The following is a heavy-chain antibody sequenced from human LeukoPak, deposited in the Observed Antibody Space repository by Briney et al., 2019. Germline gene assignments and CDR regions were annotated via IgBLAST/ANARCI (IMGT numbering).Heavy chain of an antibody. D-gene: IGHD6-13*01. CDR2: INHSGST. CDR1: GGSFGGYY. J-gene: IGHJ6*03. Sequence: SETLSLTCAVYGGSFGGYYWSWIRQPPGKGLEWIGEINHSGSTNYNPSLKSRVTISVDTSKNQFSLKLSSVTAADTAVYYCARARRSSSWYGYYYYYMDVWGKGPRSPSP. V-gene: IGHV4-34*01. CDR3: ARARRSSSWYGYYYYYMDV.